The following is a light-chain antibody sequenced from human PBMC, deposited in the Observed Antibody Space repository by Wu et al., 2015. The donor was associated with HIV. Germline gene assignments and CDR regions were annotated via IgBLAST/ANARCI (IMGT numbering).Light chain of an antibody. V-gene: IGKV3-11*01. CDR2: DAS. Sequence: EIVLTQSPATLSLSPGERATLSCRASQSVSSYLAWYQQKPGQAPRLLIYDASKRATGIPARFSGSGSGTDFTLTISRLEPEDFAVYYCQQYATSITFGQGTRLQIK. J-gene: IGKJ5*01. CDR3: QQYATSIT. CDR1: QSVSSY.